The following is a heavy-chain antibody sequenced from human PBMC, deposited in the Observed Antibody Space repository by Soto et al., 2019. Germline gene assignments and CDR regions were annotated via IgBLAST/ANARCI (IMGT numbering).Heavy chain of an antibody. J-gene: IGHJ4*02. D-gene: IGHD3-3*01. Sequence: PGGSLRLSCAASGFTFSSYSMNWVRQAPVKGLEWVSSISSSSSYIDYADSVKGRFTISRDNAKNSLYLQMNSLRAEDTSVYYCARDEWEDFWSGWDTKKTVYWGQGTLVTVSS. CDR2: ISSSSSYI. CDR1: GFTFSSYS. CDR3: ARDEWEDFWSGWDTKKTVY. V-gene: IGHV3-21*01.